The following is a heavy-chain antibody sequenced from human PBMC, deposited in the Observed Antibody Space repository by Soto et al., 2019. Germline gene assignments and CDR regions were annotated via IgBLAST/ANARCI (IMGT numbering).Heavy chain of an antibody. CDR1: GFPFSFYS. J-gene: IGHJ4*02. CDR3: ARDPHALDF. V-gene: IGHV3-48*02. Sequence: PGGSLRLSCAASGFPFSFYSMNWVRQAPGKGLEWISYITSTSSAINYADSVRGRFTISRDNAMRSLFLHMNSLRDEDTAVYYSARDPHALDFWGQGILVTVSS. CDR2: ITSTSSAI.